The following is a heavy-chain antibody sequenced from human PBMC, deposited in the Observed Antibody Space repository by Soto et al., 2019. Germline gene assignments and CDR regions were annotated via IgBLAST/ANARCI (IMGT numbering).Heavy chain of an antibody. Sequence: SETRSLTCSVSGGSMDGYYWSWIRQTPGQGLEWLGYIYFSGSTRYNPSLKSRLTISLDKYKRQFSMSLISVNAEDTAVYYCARSVATPGTNIDFWGQGP. V-gene: IGHV4-4*09. CDR2: IYFSGST. J-gene: IGHJ4*02. CDR3: ARSVATPGTNIDF. D-gene: IGHD6-13*01. CDR1: GGSMDGYY.